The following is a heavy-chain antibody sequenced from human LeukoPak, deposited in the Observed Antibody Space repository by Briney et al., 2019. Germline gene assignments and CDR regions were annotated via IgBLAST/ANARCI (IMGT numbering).Heavy chain of an antibody. V-gene: IGHV1-2*02. Sequence: ASVKVSCKASGYTFTGYYMHWVRQAPGQGLEWMGWINPNSGGTNYAQKFQGRVTMTRDTSISTAYMELSRLRSDDTAVYYCARDLGELSLVDYRGQGTLVTVSS. CDR3: ARDLGELSLVDY. CDR1: GYTFTGYY. J-gene: IGHJ4*02. D-gene: IGHD3-16*02. CDR2: INPNSGGT.